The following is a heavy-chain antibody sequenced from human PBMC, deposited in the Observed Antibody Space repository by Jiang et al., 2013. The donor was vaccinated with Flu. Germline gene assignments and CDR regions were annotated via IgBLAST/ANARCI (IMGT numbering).Heavy chain of an antibody. Sequence: AMHWVRQAPGQRLEWMGWINAGNGNTKYSQKFQGRVTITRDTSASTAYMELSSLRSEDTAVYYCARDLSYGSGSYHYYYYMDVWGKGTAVTVSS. CDR1: A. J-gene: IGHJ6*03. D-gene: IGHD3-10*01. CDR3: ARDLSYGSGSYHYYYYMDV. V-gene: IGHV1-3*01. CDR2: INAGNGNT.